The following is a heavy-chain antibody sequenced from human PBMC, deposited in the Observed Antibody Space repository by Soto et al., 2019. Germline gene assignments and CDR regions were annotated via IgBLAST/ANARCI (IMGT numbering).Heavy chain of an antibody. CDR2: IYTSGST. J-gene: IGHJ5*02. V-gene: IGHV4-4*07. Sequence: SGTLSLTCTVSGGSISSYYWSWIRQPAGKGLEWIGRIYTSGSTNYNPSLKSRVTMSVDTSKNQFSLKLSSVTAADTAVYYCARDRPTYSGSYWGGQPTYNWFDPWGQGTLVTVSS. CDR3: ARDRPTYSGSYWGGQPTYNWFDP. D-gene: IGHD1-26*01. CDR1: GGSISSYY.